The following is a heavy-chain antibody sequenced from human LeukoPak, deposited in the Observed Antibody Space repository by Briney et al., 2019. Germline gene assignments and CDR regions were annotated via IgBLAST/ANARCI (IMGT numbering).Heavy chain of an antibody. Sequence: PSETLSLTCTVSGGSINSSTFFWGWIRQPPGKGLEWIGTIYYSGSTYYTPSLKSRVTISVDTSKNQFSLKLSSVTAADTAVYYCARTTTVRGTYYMDVWGKGTTVTISS. CDR2: IYYSGST. V-gene: IGHV4-39*01. J-gene: IGHJ6*03. CDR1: GGSINSSTFF. CDR3: ARTTTVRGTYYMDV. D-gene: IGHD3-10*01.